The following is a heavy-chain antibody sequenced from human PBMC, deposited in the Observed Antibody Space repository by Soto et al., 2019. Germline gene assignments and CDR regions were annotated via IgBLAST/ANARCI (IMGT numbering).Heavy chain of an antibody. D-gene: IGHD1-1*01. CDR2: IKQDGSEK. CDR3: ASHSGGTTGRGAFDI. J-gene: IGHJ3*02. CDR1: GFTFSSYW. Sequence: GGSLRLSCAASGFTFSSYWMSWVRQAPGKGLEWVANIKQDGSEKYYVDSVKGRFTISRDNAKNSLYLQMNSLRAEDTAVYYCASHSGGTTGRGAFDIWGQGTMVTVSS. V-gene: IGHV3-7*01.